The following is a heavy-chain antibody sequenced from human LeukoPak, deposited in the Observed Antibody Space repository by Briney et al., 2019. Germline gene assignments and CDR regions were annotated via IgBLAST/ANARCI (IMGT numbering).Heavy chain of an antibody. D-gene: IGHD1-26*01. CDR1: GFTFSSYG. Sequence: GGSLRLSCAASGFTFSSYGMHWVRQAPGKGLEWVAVISYDGGNKYYADSVKGRFTISRDNSKNTLYLQMNSLRAEDTAVYYCAKDHYSGSYYPHEGWGQGTLVTVSS. CDR2: ISYDGGNK. J-gene: IGHJ4*02. V-gene: IGHV3-30*18. CDR3: AKDHYSGSYYPHEG.